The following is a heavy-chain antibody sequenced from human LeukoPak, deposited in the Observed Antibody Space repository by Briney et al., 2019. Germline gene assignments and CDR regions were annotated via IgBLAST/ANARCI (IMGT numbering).Heavy chain of an antibody. J-gene: IGHJ5*02. CDR3: ARGQWLVPRTWFDP. CDR1: GGTIRSTTYY. V-gene: IGHV4-39*07. D-gene: IGHD6-19*01. CDR2: IYYSGNT. Sequence: SETLSLTCSDSGGTIRSTTYYWGWIRQPPGKGLEWIGSIYYSGNTYYSPSLMSRVTISVDTSKNQFSLNLSSVTAADTAVYYCARGQWLVPRTWFDPWGQGTLVTVSS.